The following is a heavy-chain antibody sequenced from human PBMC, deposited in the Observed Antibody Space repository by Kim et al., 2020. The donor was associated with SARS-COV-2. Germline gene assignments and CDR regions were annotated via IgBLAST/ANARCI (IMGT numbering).Heavy chain of an antibody. CDR1: GFTFSSYS. V-gene: IGHV3-21*01. CDR2: ISSSSSYI. D-gene: IGHD4-4*01. CDR3: ARDPTTVTSNRFDP. Sequence: GGSLRLSCAASGFTFSSYSMNWVRQAPGKGLEWVSSISSSSSYIYYADSVKGRFTISRDNAKNSLYLQMNSLRAEDTAVYYCARDPTTVTSNRFDPWGQGTLVTVSS. J-gene: IGHJ5*02.